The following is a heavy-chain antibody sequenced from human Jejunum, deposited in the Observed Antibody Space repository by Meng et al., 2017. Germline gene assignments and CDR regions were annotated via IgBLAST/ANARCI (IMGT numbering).Heavy chain of an antibody. CDR2: ISVYHGNT. V-gene: IGHV1-18*01. Sequence: QVQLVQSGAEVKNPGASVKVSCKTSGYTFTSYGISWVRQAPGQGLEWMGWISVYHGNTNDAQKLQGRVTMTTDTSTSTAYMELRSLRSDDTAVYFCARDYSGTSYRYSDYWGQGTLVTVSS. CDR1: GYTFTSYG. CDR3: ARDYSGTSYRYSDY. J-gene: IGHJ4*02. D-gene: IGHD1-26*01.